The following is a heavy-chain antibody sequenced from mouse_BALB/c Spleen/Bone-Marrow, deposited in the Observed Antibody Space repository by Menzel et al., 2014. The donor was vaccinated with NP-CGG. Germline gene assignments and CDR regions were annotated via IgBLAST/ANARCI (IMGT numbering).Heavy chain of an antibody. CDR2: INPSKGYT. Sequence: QVQLKQSAPELARPGASVKLSCKASGYIFTSYTIQWVKRRPGKGLEWIGYINPSKGYTKYNQKFKDKTTLTADTSSSTTYMQLSSLTSEDSAVYYCAREGTYYAYFDYWGQGTTLTVSS. J-gene: IGHJ2*01. V-gene: IGHV1-4*02. CDR1: GYIFTSYT. D-gene: IGHD1-1*01. CDR3: AREGTYYAYFDY.